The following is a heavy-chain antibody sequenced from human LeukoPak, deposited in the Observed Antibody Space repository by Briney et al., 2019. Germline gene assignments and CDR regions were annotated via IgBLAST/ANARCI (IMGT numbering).Heavy chain of an antibody. J-gene: IGHJ5*02. V-gene: IGHV3-66*01. CDR2: IYSGGTT. CDR3: AGITVAA. D-gene: IGHD3-10*01. Sequence: GGSLRLSCAASGFTVSSNYTSWVRQAPGKGLEWVSLIYSGGTTHYADSVKGRFTISRDNSKNTLYLQMNSLRAEDTAVYYCAGITVAAWGQGTLVTVSS. CDR1: GFTVSSNY.